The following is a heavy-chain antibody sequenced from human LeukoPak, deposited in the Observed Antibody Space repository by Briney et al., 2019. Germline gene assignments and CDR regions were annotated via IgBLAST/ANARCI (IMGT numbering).Heavy chain of an antibody. D-gene: IGHD3-10*01. Sequence: GASVKVSCKASGYTFTSYGISWVRQAPGQGLEWMGWISAYNGNTNYAQKLQGRVTMTIDTSTSTAYMELRSLRSDDTAVYYCARERLLAPDVLWFGEQVPHFDYWGQGTLVTVSS. CDR3: ARERLLAPDVLWFGEQVPHFDY. J-gene: IGHJ4*02. CDR2: ISAYNGNT. CDR1: GYTFTSYG. V-gene: IGHV1-18*01.